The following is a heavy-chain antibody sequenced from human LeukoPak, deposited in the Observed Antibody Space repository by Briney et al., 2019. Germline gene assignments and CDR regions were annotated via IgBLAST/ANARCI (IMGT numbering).Heavy chain of an antibody. CDR2: ISYDGSNK. V-gene: IGHV3-30*18. CDR3: AKDPTLWFGEYIGN. J-gene: IGHJ4*02. Sequence: GRSLRLSCAASGFTFSRYGMHWVRQAPGKGLEWVAVISYDGSNKLYEDSMKGRFTISRDNSKYTLYLQMNSPRAEDTAVYYCAKDPTLWFGEYIGNWGQGALVTVSS. CDR1: GFTFSRYG. D-gene: IGHD3-10*01.